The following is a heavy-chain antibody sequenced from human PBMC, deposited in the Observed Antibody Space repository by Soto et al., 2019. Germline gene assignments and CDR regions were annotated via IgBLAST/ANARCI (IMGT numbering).Heavy chain of an antibody. CDR3: ARDTRYRSVRPQPSHFDY. D-gene: IGHD6-19*01. CDR1: GYTFTSYY. V-gene: IGHV1-46*01. J-gene: IGHJ4*02. Sequence: ASVKVSCKASGYTFTSYYMHWALQAPGQGLEWMGIINPSGGSTSYAQKFQGRVTMTRDTSTSTVYMELSSLGSEDTAVYYCARDTRYRSVRPQPSHFDYWGQGTLVTVSS. CDR2: INPSGGST.